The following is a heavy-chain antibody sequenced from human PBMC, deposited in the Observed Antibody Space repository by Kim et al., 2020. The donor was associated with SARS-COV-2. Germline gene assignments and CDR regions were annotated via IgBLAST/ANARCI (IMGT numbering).Heavy chain of an antibody. D-gene: IGHD4-17*01. CDR2: ISSSGSA. V-gene: IGHV4-59*11. J-gene: IGHJ4*02. CDR3: ARGFVSSGDYQGGFYYFDL. CDR1: GDSINTHY. Sequence: SETLSLTCSVSGDSINTHYWSWIRQSPGKGLEWIGYISSSGSAIYNPSLKSRLSISIATPKSQFFLSLTSVTTADTAIYYCARGFVSSGDYQGGFYYFDLWGQGTLVTVSS.